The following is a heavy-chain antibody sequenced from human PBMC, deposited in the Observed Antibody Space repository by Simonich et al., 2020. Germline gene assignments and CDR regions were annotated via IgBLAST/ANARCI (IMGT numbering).Heavy chain of an antibody. D-gene: IGHD5-12*01. CDR3: ASLYSGYDYY. CDR2: INSSSSYI. J-gene: IGHJ4*02. Sequence: EVQLVESGGGLVKPGGSLRLSCAASGFTFSSYSMNWVRQAPGKGLEWVASINSSSSYIYYADSVKGRFTISRDNAKNALYLQMSSLRAEDTAVYYGASLYSGYDYYWGQGTLVTVSS. CDR1: GFTFSSYS. V-gene: IGHV3-21*01.